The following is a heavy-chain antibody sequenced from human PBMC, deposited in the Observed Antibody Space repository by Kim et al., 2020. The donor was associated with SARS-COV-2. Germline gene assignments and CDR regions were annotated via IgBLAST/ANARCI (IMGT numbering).Heavy chain of an antibody. Sequence: SETLSLTCTVSGGSISSGDYYWSWIRQPPGKGLEWIGYIYYSGSTYYNPSLKSRVTISVDTSKNQFSLKLSSVTAADTAVYYCARPTYYYDSSGYYDAFDIWGQGTMVTVSS. J-gene: IGHJ3*02. D-gene: IGHD3-22*01. CDR3: ARPTYYYDSSGYYDAFDI. V-gene: IGHV4-30-4*01. CDR1: GGSISSGDYY. CDR2: IYYSGST.